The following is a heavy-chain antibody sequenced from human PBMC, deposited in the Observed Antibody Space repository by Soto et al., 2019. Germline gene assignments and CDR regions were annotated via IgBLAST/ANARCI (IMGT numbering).Heavy chain of an antibody. CDR2: IKQDGSEK. Sequence: GGSLRLACAASGFTFSSYWMSWVRQAPGKGLEWVAKIKQDGSEKYYVDSVKGRFTISRDNAKNSLYLQMNSLRAEDTAVYYCARSPSTRDTIFGVVINSYYYYMDVWGKGTTVTVSS. CDR1: GFTFSSYW. J-gene: IGHJ6*03. CDR3: ARSPSTRDTIFGVVINSYYYYMDV. D-gene: IGHD3-3*01. V-gene: IGHV3-7*01.